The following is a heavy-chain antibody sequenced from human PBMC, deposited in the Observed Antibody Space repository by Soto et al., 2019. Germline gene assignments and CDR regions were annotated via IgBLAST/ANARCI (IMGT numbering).Heavy chain of an antibody. CDR1: GGSVSSVSSY. D-gene: IGHD2-21*01. J-gene: IGHJ3*02. CDR2: IFYGGST. CDR3: AREHMGLQRSGALDI. Sequence: QVQLQESGPGLVKPSETLSVTCSVSGGSVSSVSSYWSRIRQPPGKGLEWIGYIFYGGSTHYNPSLRSRLSLSVDTSKNEFSLKSSSVSPADTAMYFCAREHMGLQRSGALDIWGRGTMVTVSS. V-gene: IGHV4-61*01.